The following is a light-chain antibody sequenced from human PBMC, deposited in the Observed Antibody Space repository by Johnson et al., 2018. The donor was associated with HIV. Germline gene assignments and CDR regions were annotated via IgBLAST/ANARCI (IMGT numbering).Light chain of an antibody. V-gene: IGLV1-51*02. CDR1: SSNIGNNY. CDR3: GPCDSSLRAYV. Sequence: QSVLTQPPSVSAAPGQKVTISCSGSSSNIGNNYVSWYQQLPGTAPKLLIYETNKRPSGIPDRFSGSKSGTSATLCITGLPPGDEADYYCGPCDSSLRAYVFGTGTKVTVL. J-gene: IGLJ1*01. CDR2: ETN.